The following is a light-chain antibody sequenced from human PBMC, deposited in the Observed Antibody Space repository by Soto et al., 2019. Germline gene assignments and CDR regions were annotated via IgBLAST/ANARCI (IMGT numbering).Light chain of an antibody. J-gene: IGKJ5*01. CDR3: QQYGSSPIT. CDR1: QSVSSSS. Sequence: EIVLTRSPGTLTLSPGERSTLSCISSQSVSSSSLAWYQQKRGQAPRLLIHGASNRATGIPDRFSGSGSGTDFTLTISRLEPEDFAVYYCQQYGSSPITFGQRTRLEI. CDR2: GAS. V-gene: IGKV3-20*01.